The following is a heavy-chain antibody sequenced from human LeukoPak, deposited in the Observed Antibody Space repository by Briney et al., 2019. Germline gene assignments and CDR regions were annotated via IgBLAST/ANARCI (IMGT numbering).Heavy chain of an antibody. CDR3: ARVLRLARYYYYMDV. CDR2: INPNSGGT. Sequence: AASVKVSCKASGYTFTGYYMHWVRQAPGQGLEWMGWINPNSGGTNYAQKFQGRVTMTRDTSISTAYMELSRLRSDDTAVYYCARVLRLARYYYYMDVWGKGTTVTVSS. V-gene: IGHV1-2*02. J-gene: IGHJ6*03. CDR1: GYTFTGYY. D-gene: IGHD6-25*01.